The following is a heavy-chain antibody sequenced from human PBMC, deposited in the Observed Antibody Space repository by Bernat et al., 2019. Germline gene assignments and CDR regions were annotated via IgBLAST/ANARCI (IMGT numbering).Heavy chain of an antibody. CDR2: IKQDGSVQ. CDR3: ARGYGPEN. J-gene: IGHJ1*01. V-gene: IGHV3-7*03. D-gene: IGHD2-8*02. Sequence: EVQLVESGGALVQPGGSLRLSCVGSGFSFSGIWMTWVRQAPGKGLDWVANIKQDGSVQNYVDSVKGRFIISRDNTKNSLFLQMNSLRVDDTAVYYCARGYGPENWGQGTLVT. CDR1: GFSFSGIW.